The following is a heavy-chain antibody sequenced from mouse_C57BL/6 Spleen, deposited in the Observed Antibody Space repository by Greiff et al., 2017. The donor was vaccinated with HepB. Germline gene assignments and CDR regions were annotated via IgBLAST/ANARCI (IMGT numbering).Heavy chain of an antibody. D-gene: IGHD3-3*01. CDR2: ISSGSSTI. V-gene: IGHV5-17*01. J-gene: IGHJ1*03. CDR3: ARRDPHWYFDV. Sequence: EVKLMESGGGLVKPGGSLKLSCAASGFTFSDYGMHWVRQAPEKGLEWVAYISSGSSTIYYADTVKGRFTISRDNAKNTLFLQMTSLRSEDTAMYYCARRDPHWYFDVWGTGTTVTVSS. CDR1: GFTFSDYG.